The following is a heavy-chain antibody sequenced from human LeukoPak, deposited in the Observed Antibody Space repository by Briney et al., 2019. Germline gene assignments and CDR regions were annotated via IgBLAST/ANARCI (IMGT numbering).Heavy chain of an antibody. D-gene: IGHD2-15*01. CDR3: ARRSEFDNTHYHYFDY. J-gene: IGHJ4*02. Sequence: SETLSPTCTVSGGSISSYYWSWIRQPPGKGLEWIGYIYYSGSTNYNPSLKSRVAIFVDTSKNQFSLILHSVAAADTAVYYCARRSEFDNTHYHYFDYWGQGALVTVSS. CDR2: IYYSGST. V-gene: IGHV4-59*08. CDR1: GGSISSYY.